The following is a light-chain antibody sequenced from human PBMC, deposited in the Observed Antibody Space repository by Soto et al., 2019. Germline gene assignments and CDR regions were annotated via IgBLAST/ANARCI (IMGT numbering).Light chain of an antibody. CDR3: EQRSDWPHT. V-gene: IGKV3-11*01. CDR2: DAS. CDR1: QSVSRY. Sequence: EIVLTQSPATLSLSPGERATLSCRASQSVSRYLAWYQQKPGQAPRLLIYDASNRATGIPARFSGSGSGTDFTLTISSLEPEDFAVYYCEQRSDWPHTFGGGTKVEIK. J-gene: IGKJ4*01.